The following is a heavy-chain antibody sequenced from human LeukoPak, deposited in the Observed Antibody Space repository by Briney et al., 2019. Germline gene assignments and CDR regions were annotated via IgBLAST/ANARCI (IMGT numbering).Heavy chain of an antibody. CDR1: GGSISSYY. J-gene: IGHJ5*02. V-gene: IGHV4-59*01. CDR2: IYYSGST. Sequence: SETLSLTCTVSGGSISSYYWSWIRQPPGKGLEWIGYIYYSGSTNYNPSLKSRVTISVDTSKNQFSLKLSSVTAADTAVYYCARGYSAGTPHNWFDPWGQGTLVTVSS. CDR3: ARGYSAGTPHNWFDP. D-gene: IGHD6-13*01.